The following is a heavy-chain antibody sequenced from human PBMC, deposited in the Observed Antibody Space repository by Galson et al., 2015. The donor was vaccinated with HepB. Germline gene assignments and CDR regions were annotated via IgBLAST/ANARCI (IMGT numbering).Heavy chain of an antibody. CDR1: GYTFTSYA. J-gene: IGHJ6*02. D-gene: IGHD2-2*01. CDR2: INAGNGNT. CDR3: ARDGPQRRYQLSRPYYYYYGMDV. V-gene: IGHV1-3*01. Sequence: SVKVSCKASGYTFTSYAMHWVRQAPGQRLEWMGWINAGNGNTKYSQKFQGRVTITRDTSASTAYMELSSLRSEDTAVYYCARDGPQRRYQLSRPYYYYYGMDVWGQGTTVTVSS.